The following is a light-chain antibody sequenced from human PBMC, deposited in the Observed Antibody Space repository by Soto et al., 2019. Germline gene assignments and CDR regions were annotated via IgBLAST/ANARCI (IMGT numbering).Light chain of an antibody. J-gene: IGKJ5*01. Sequence: DIQMTQSPSSLSASVGDRVTITCRASQDITNYLAWFQQKPGKDPKSLIYTASSLQSGVPSQFSGSGSGTDFTLTISSLQPEDFATYYCQQYHSYPITFGQGTRLEIK. CDR3: QQYHSYPIT. V-gene: IGKV1-16*02. CDR1: QDITNY. CDR2: TAS.